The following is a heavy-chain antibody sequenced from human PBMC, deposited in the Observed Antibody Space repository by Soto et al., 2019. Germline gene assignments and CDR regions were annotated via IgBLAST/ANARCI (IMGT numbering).Heavy chain of an antibody. CDR3: ARVPDV. V-gene: IGHV4-30-2*01. J-gene: IGHJ6*02. CDR2: IYHNGSP. CDR1: GGSMGSGGYS. Sequence: SETLSLTCAVSGGSMGSGGYSWSWIRQPPGKGLEWIGYIYHNGSPYYNPSLKSRVTISVDRSKNQFSLKLSSVTAADTAVYYCARVPDVWGQGTTVTVSS.